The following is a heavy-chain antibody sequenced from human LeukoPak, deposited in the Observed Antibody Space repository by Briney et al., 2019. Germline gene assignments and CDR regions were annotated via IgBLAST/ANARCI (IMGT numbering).Heavy chain of an antibody. V-gene: IGHV3-53*01. Sequence: PGGSLRLSCAASGFTVSSNYMSWVRQAPGQGLEWVSVIYSGGSTYYADSVKGRFTISRDNSKNTLYLQMNSRRAEDTAVYYCARDLGGSGTFDYWGQGTLVTVSS. CDR1: GFTVSSNY. D-gene: IGHD3-10*01. J-gene: IGHJ4*02. CDR3: ARDLGGSGTFDY. CDR2: IYSGGST.